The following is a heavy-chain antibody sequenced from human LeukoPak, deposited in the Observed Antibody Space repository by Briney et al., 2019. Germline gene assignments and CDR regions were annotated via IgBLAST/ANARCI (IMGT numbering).Heavy chain of an antibody. D-gene: IGHD3-22*01. CDR3: SRGGTYYYDSSAPGAFDY. CDR1: GGSISSSSYY. Sequence: SETLSLTCTVSGGSISSSSYYWGWIRQPPGKGLEWIGSIYYSGSTYYNPSLKSRVTISVDTSKNQFSLKLSSVTAADTAVYYCSRGGTYYYDSSAPGAFDYWGQGTLVTVSS. V-gene: IGHV4-39*01. CDR2: IYYSGST. J-gene: IGHJ4*02.